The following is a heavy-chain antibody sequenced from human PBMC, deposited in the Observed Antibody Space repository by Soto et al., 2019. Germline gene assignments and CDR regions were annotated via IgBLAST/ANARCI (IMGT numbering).Heavy chain of an antibody. CDR2: ISAYNGNT. CDR1: GYTFTSYG. Sequence: QVQLVQSGAEVKKPGASVKVSCKASGYTFTSYGISWVRQAPGQGLDWMGWISAYNGNTKYAQDLQGRVTMTTDTTTITAYMEVRSLRSDDTAMYYCARFSGGSYNTYYFYYGMDVWGQGTTVTVSS. V-gene: IGHV1-18*04. CDR3: ARFSGGSYNTYYFYYGMDV. J-gene: IGHJ6*02. D-gene: IGHD2-15*01.